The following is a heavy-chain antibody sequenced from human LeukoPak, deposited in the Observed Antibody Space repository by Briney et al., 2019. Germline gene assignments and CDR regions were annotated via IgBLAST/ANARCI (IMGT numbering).Heavy chain of an antibody. D-gene: IGHD6-13*01. CDR1: GYTFTGYY. CDR3: AREGAGIAAADYVY. CDR2: INPNSGGT. J-gene: IGHJ4*02. Sequence: GASVTVSCKASGYTFTGYYMHWVRQAPGQGLEWMGWINPNSGGTNYAQKFQGRVTMTRDTSISTAYMELSRLRSDDTAVYYCAREGAGIAAADYVYWGQGTLVTVSS. V-gene: IGHV1-2*02.